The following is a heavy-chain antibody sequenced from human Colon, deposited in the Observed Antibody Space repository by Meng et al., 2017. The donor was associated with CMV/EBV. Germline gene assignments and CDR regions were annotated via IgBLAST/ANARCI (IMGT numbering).Heavy chain of an antibody. CDR2: IDQDGSER. Sequence: GGSLRLSCAASGFTFRSYWMTWVRQTPGKGLQWVASIDQDGSERYYMDSVKGRFTISRDNANNSLYLHMNRLTAEDTGVYYCVGSRVRYIFDHWGQGTLVTVSS. V-gene: IGHV3-7*03. CDR1: GFTFRSYW. D-gene: IGHD5-18*01. J-gene: IGHJ4*02. CDR3: VGSRVRYIFDH.